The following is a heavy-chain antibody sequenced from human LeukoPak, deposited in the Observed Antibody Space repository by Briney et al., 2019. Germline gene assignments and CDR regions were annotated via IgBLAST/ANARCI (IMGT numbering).Heavy chain of an antibody. V-gene: IGHV3-11*01. CDR3: ARELTRSGDS. CDR2: ISSASSTI. J-gene: IGHJ4*02. D-gene: IGHD1-14*01. CDR1: GFISSDDY. Sequence: PGGSLRLSCAASGFISSDDYMNWLRQAPGKGPEWVAFISSASSTIHYADSVKGRFTVSRDNARNTLYLQMNSLTVDDTAVYYCARELTRSGDSWGQGTLVTVSS.